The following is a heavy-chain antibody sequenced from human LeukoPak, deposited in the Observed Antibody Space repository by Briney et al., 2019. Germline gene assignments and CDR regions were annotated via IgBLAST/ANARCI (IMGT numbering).Heavy chain of an antibody. Sequence: PGGSLRLSCAASGFTFSSYSMNWVRQAPGKGLEWVSYISSSSNYINYADSVKGRFTISRDNAKNSLYLQMNSLRAEDTAVYYCARDESLVRGAALDYWGQGTLVTVSS. CDR3: ARDESLVRGAALDY. CDR2: ISSSSNYI. D-gene: IGHD3-10*01. CDR1: GFTFSSYS. J-gene: IGHJ4*02. V-gene: IGHV3-21*01.